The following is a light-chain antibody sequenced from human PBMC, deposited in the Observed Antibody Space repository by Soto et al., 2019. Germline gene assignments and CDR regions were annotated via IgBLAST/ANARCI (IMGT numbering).Light chain of an antibody. CDR3: QQYNSWPPIT. J-gene: IGKJ5*01. CDR1: QSISSN. CDR2: GAT. V-gene: IGKV3D-15*01. Sequence: EIVMTQSPAILSVSPGDRATLSCRANQSISSNLAWYQQKPGQAPRLLIYGATTRATGIPARFSGSGSGTDFTLTISSLQSEDFAVYYCQQYNSWPPITFGQGTRLEI.